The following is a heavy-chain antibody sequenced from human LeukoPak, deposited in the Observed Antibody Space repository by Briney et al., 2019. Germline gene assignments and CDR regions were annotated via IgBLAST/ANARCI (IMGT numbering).Heavy chain of an antibody. Sequence: KWMGRIIPILGIANYAQKFQGRVTITADKSTSTAYMELSSLRSEDTAVYYCGRTSDGYFDYWGQGTLVTVSS. CDR3: GRTSDGYFDY. D-gene: IGHD6-6*01. J-gene: IGHJ4*02. CDR2: IIPILGIA. V-gene: IGHV1-69*02.